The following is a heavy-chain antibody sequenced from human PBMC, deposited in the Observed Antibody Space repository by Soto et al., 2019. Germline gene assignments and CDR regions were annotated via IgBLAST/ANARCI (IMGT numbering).Heavy chain of an antibody. CDR3: ATDGYVMVRGVLDY. Sequence: SQTLSLTCDISGDSVSSTSSIWNWIRQSPSRGLEWLGRTYYRSKWHTDYAVSVRGRITINPDTPKNQFFLQLSSVTPDDTAVYYCATDGYVMVRGVLDYWGQGTLVTVSS. V-gene: IGHV6-1*01. CDR1: GDSVSSTSSI. CDR2: TYYRSKWHT. D-gene: IGHD3-10*01. J-gene: IGHJ4*02.